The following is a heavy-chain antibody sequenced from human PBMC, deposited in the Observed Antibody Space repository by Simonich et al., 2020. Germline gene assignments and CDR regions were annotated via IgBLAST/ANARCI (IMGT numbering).Heavy chain of an antibody. CDR3: ATVSYYDSSGYRLDY. V-gene: IGHV1-24*01. J-gene: IGHJ4*02. CDR2: VDPEEGET. CDR1: GYTLPELS. Sequence: QVQLVQSGAEVKKPGASVKVSCKVSGYTLPELSMHWVLQAPGKGIEWMGGVDPEEGETIYGQKFQGRVTMTEDTSTDTAYMELSSLRSEDTAVYYCATVSYYDSSGYRLDYWGQGTLVTVSS. D-gene: IGHD3-22*01.